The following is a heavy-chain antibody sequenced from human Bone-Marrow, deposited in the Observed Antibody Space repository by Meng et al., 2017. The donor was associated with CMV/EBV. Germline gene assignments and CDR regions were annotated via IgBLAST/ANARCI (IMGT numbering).Heavy chain of an antibody. D-gene: IGHD2-2*02. CDR2: IIPIFGTA. J-gene: IGHJ6*02. Sequence: SVKVFCKASGGTFSNYAPSWLRQAPGQGLEWMGGIIPIFGTANYAQKSQGRVTITTDESTSTAYMELSSLRSEDTAVYYCAREGPREGDCTSISCYSDVYGMDVWGQGTTVTVSS. CDR3: AREGPREGDCTSISCYSDVYGMDV. CDR1: GGTFSNYA. V-gene: IGHV1-69*05.